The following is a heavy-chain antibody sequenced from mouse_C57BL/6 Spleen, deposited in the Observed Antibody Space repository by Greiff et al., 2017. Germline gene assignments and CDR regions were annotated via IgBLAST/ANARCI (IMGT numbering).Heavy chain of an antibody. D-gene: IGHD4-1*02. J-gene: IGHJ4*01. CDR1: GYTFTSYW. CDR3: ARRGRQLAYAMDY. CDR2: IDPSDSYT. V-gene: IGHV1-50*01. Sequence: QVQLQQPGAELVKPGASVKLSCKASGYTFTSYWMQWVKQRPGQGLEWIGEIDPSDSYTNYNQKFKGKATLTVDTSSSTAYMQLSSLTSEASAVYYCARRGRQLAYAMDYWGQGTSVTVSS.